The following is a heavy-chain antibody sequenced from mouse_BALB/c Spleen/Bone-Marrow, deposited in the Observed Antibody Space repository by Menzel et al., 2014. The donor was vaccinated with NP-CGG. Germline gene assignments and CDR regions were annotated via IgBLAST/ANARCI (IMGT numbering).Heavy chain of an antibody. J-gene: IGHJ2*01. D-gene: IGHD2-14*01. CDR3: ARGDYRSYYFDY. CDR2: INPGSGGT. Sequence: QVQLQHSGAELVRPGTSVKVSCKASGYAFTNYLIEWVKQRPEQGLEWIGVINPGSGGTNYNEKFKGKATLTADKSSSTAYMQLSSLTSDDSAVYFCARGDYRSYYFDYWGQGTTLTVSS. V-gene: IGHV1-54*01. CDR1: GYAFTNYL.